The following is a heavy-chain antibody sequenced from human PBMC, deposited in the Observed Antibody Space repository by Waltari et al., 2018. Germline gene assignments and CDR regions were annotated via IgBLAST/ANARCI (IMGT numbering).Heavy chain of an antibody. CDR2: VNGDGGST. V-gene: IGHV3-74*01. CDR1: GFTFSYFW. D-gene: IGHD3-22*01. Sequence: EVQLLESGGGLVQPGGSLRLSWAASGFTFSYFWMHWVRQAPGEGLVWLSRVNGDGGSTTYADSVKGRFTVSRDNARKTMFLQMTSLRAEDTAVYYCARDEDNYYDSSGYIKHWGQGALVTVSS. CDR3: ARDEDNYYDSSGYIKH. J-gene: IGHJ4*02.